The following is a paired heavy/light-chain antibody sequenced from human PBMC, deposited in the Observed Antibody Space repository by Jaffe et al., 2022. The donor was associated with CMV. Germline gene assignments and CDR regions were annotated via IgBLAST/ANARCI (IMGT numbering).Light chain of an antibody. CDR1: QSISSW. CDR2: KAS. CDR3: QQYNSYS. J-gene: IGKJ1*01. V-gene: IGKV1-5*03. Sequence: DIQMTQSPSTLSASVGDRVTITCRASQSISSWLAWYQQKPGKAPKLLIYKASSLESGVPSRFSGSGSGTEFTLTISSLQPDDFATYYCQQYNSYSFGQGTKVEIK.
Heavy chain of an antibody. D-gene: IGHD1-26*01. V-gene: IGHV3-49*04. CDR3: TTSRGVGITTNPHAFDI. CDR1: GFTFGDYA. CDR2: IRSKIYGGTT. Sequence: EVQLVESGGGLVQPGRSLRLSCTASGFTFGDYAMSWVRQAPGKGLEWVSFIRSKIYGGTTEYAASVKGRFTMSRDDSKSIAYLQMNSLKTEDTAVYYCTTSRGVGITTNPHAFDIWGQGTMVTVSS. J-gene: IGHJ3*02.